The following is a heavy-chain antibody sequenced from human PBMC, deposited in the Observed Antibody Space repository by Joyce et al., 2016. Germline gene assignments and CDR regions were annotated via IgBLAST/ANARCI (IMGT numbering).Heavy chain of an antibody. D-gene: IGHD1-14*01. CDR1: GGAFSNFT. CDR3: ARGGTSSDHFFFYTLDI. CDR2: IIPVFGAA. Sequence: QVLLVQSGATVKRPGSSLKVSCKSSGGAFSNFTVNWVRQAPGQRLEWMGGIIPVFGAAKYAEHFQGRVTLTADLSTRTACMELSSLTSADTAVYYCARGGTSSDHFFFYTLDIWGPGTTVIVSS. V-gene: IGHV1-69*12. J-gene: IGHJ6*02.